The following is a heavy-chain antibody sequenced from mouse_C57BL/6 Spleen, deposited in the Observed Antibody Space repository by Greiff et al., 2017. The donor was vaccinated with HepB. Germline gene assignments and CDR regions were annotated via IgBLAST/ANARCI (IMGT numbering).Heavy chain of an antibody. CDR1: GYTFTDYE. CDR2: IDPETGGT. V-gene: IGHV1-15*01. CDR3: TSYDYFAY. Sequence: QVHVKQSGAELVRPGASVTLSCKASGYTFTDYEMHWVKQTPVHGLEWIGAIDPETGGTAYNQKFKGKAILTADKSSSTAYMELRSLTSEDSAVYYCTSYDYFAYWGQGTLVTVSA. D-gene: IGHD2-4*01. J-gene: IGHJ3*01.